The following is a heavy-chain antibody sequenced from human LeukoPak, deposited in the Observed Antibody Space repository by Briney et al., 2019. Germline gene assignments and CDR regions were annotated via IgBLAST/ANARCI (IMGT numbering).Heavy chain of an antibody. D-gene: IGHD3-10*01. V-gene: IGHV1-2*02. CDR2: INPNSGGT. J-gene: IGHJ4*02. CDR3: ARDGVVRGVIIY. CDR1: GYTFTGYY. Sequence: ASVKVSCKTSGYTFTGYYMHWVRQAPGQGLEWMGWINPNSGGTNYAQKFQGRVTMTRDTSISTAHMELSRLTSDDTAVYYCARDGVVRGVIIYWGQGTLVTVSS.